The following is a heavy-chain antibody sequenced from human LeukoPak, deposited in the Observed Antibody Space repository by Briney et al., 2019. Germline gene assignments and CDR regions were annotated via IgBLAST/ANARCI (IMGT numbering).Heavy chain of an antibody. CDR2: INSDGSST. J-gene: IGHJ5*02. CDR1: GFTFSSHD. D-gene: IGHD3-10*01. Sequence: GGSLRLSCAASGFTFSSHDMHWVRQAPGKGLVWVSRINSDGSSTSYADSVKGRFTISRDNAKNTLYLQMNSLRAEDTAVYYCARGIDRGFGSGFDPWGQGTLVTVSS. CDR3: ARGIDRGFGSGFDP. V-gene: IGHV3-74*01.